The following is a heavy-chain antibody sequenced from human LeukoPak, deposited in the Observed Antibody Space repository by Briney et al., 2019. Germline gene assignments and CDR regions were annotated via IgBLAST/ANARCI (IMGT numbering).Heavy chain of an antibody. CDR2: ISSNGGNK. J-gene: IGHJ4*02. CDR3: AKLFKYSGSWFDY. V-gene: IGHV3-64*04. CDR1: GFTFNNYA. D-gene: IGHD6-13*01. Sequence: GGSLRLSCSASGFTFNNYAMHWVRQAPGQGLEYVAAISSNGGNKYYGDSVKGRFTISRDNSKNTVYLQMNSLRAEDTAVYFCAKLFKYSGSWFDYWGQGTLVTVSS.